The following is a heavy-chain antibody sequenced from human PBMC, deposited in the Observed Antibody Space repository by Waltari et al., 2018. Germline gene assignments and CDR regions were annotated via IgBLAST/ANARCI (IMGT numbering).Heavy chain of an antibody. D-gene: IGHD1-26*01. CDR1: GYSFTTYV. CDR2: LSPFSGQT. Sequence: QIHLVQSGPETQKPGASVKVSCKTSGYSFTTYVISWVRQAPGQGLEWVGWLSPFSGQTHYAQRFPDRVAMSADTAAATAYRRLKSLRSDDAALDNGATSYSWNGLEYWGHGSLVTVFS. CDR3: ATSYSWNGLEY. V-gene: IGHV1-18*01. J-gene: IGHJ4*01.